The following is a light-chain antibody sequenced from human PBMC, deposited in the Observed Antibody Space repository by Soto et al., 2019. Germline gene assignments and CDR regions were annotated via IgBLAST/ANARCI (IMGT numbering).Light chain of an antibody. CDR1: QSVSSSY. V-gene: IGKV3-20*01. CDR2: GAS. Sequence: EIVLTQSPGTLSLSPGERATLSCRASQSVSSSYLAWYQQKPGQAPRLLICGASSRATGIPDRFSASGSGTNFTLTISRLEPEDFEVYYCQQYDRSPLTFGQGTKEDIK. CDR3: QQYDRSPLT. J-gene: IGKJ1*01.